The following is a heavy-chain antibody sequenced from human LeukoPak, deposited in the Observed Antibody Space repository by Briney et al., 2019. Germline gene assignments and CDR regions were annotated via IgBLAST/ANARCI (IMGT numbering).Heavy chain of an antibody. Sequence: GGSLRLSCAASGFTISSNYMSSVLQAPGKELEGVSVIYRGGSTYYAACVKGRFTLSRHNYKNPLYLQMNSLRAEDTAVYYCARGHYYGSSSYYGYIDYWGEGNLVTVSS. J-gene: IGHJ4*02. V-gene: IGHV3-53*04. D-gene: IGHD3-22*01. CDR1: GFTISSNY. CDR3: ARGHYYGSSSYYGYIDY. CDR2: IYRGGST.